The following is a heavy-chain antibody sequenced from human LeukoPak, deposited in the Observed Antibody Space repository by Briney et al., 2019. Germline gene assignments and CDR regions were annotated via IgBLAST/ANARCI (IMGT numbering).Heavy chain of an antibody. CDR1: GFTFSSYG. D-gene: IGHD5-12*01. CDR3: AKELVGSGYAD. Sequence: GGSLRLSCAASGFTFSSYGMHWVRQAPGTGLEWVAVISYDGSNKYYADSVKGRFTISRDNSKNTVYLQVNSLRAEDTAVYHCAKELVGSGYADWGQGTLVTVSS. CDR2: ISYDGSNK. V-gene: IGHV3-30*18. J-gene: IGHJ4*02.